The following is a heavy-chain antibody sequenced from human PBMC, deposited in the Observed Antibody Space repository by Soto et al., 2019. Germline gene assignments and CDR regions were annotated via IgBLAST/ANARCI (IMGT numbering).Heavy chain of an antibody. CDR3: ARAVGGPTSNLDY. CDR2: INAGNGNT. D-gene: IGHD3-16*01. Sequence: QVQLVQSGAEEKKSGASVKVSCKASGYTFTSYAMHWVRQAPGQRLEWMGWINAGNGNTKYSQKFQGRVTITRDTSASTAYMELSSLRSEDTAVYYCARAVGGPTSNLDYWGQGTLVTVSS. V-gene: IGHV1-3*05. J-gene: IGHJ4*02. CDR1: GYTFTSYA.